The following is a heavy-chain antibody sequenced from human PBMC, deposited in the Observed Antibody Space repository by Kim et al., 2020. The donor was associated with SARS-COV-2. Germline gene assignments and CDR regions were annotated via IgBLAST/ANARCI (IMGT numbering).Heavy chain of an antibody. V-gene: IGHV1-18*01. D-gene: IGHD3-10*01. CDR2: ISGYNGNT. Sequence: ASVKVSCKASGYTFTSYGISWVRQAPGQGLEWMGWISGYNGNTNYAQKFQGRVTMTTDTSTTTAYMELRSLRFDDTAVYYCATNLALTITRGNWFDPWGQGTLVTVSS. CDR1: GYTFTSYG. J-gene: IGHJ5*02. CDR3: ATNLALTITRGNWFDP.